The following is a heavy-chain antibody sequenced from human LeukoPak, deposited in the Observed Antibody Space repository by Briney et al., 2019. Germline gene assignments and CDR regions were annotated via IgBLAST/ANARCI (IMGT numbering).Heavy chain of an antibody. Sequence: GGSLRLSCAASGFTFSSYWMSWVRQAPGKGLEWVANIKQDGSEKYYVDSVKGRFTISRDNAKNSLYLQMNSLRAEDTAVYYCAKYGSEDILTGYYTDWFDPWGQGTLVTVSS. CDR2: IKQDGSEK. CDR3: AKYGSEDILTGYYTDWFDP. J-gene: IGHJ5*02. V-gene: IGHV3-7*01. D-gene: IGHD3-9*01. CDR1: GFTFSSYW.